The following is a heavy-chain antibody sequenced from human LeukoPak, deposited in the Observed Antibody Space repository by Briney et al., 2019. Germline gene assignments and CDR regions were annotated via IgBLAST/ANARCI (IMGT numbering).Heavy chain of an antibody. D-gene: IGHD6-19*01. J-gene: IGHJ4*02. CDR3: AKEQWLINSFDN. CDR1: GFTFSSYG. CDR2: ISGSGGST. Sequence: GGTLRLSCAASGFTFSSYGMSWVRQAPGKGLEWVSDISGSGGSTYYADSVKGRFTISRDNSKNTLYLEVNSLRVEDTGVYYCAKEQWLINSFDNWGQGTLVTVSS. V-gene: IGHV3-23*01.